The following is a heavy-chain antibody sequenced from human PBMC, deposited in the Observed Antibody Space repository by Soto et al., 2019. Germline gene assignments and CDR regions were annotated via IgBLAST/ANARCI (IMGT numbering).Heavy chain of an antibody. D-gene: IGHD3-10*01. J-gene: IGHJ5*02. Sequence: ASVTVSCKASGYTFTSYGISWVRQAPGQGLEWMGWISAYNGNTNYAQKLQGRVTMTTDTSTSTAYMELRSLSSDDTAVYYCARDPLWFGEYNWFDPWGQGTLVTVSS. V-gene: IGHV1-18*01. CDR2: ISAYNGNT. CDR1: GYTFTSYG. CDR3: ARDPLWFGEYNWFDP.